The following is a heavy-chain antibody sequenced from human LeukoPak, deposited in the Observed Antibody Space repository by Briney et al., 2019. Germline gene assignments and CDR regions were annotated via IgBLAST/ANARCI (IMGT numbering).Heavy chain of an antibody. CDR2: IYYSGST. CDR3: ARSCYYDSSGYYQIDY. CDR1: GGSISSYY. D-gene: IGHD3-22*01. V-gene: IGHV4-59*01. J-gene: IGHJ4*02. Sequence: SETLSLTCTVSGGSISSYYWSWIRQPPGKGLEWIGYIYYSGSTNYNPSLKSRVTISVDTSKNQFSLKLSSVTAADTAVYYCARSCYYDSSGYYQIDYWGQGTLVTVSS.